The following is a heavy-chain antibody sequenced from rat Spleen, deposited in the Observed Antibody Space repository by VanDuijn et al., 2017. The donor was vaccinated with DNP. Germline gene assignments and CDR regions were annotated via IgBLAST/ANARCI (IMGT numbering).Heavy chain of an antibody. J-gene: IGHJ2*01. Sequence: EVQLQESGPGLVKPSQSLSLTCSVTGYSITSNYWGWIRQFPGNKMEYIGHISYSGRTDYNPSLKSRISITRDTSKNHFFLHLNSVTTEDTATYYCARWTRYFDYWGQGVMVTVSS. CDR2: ISYSGRT. V-gene: IGHV3-1*01. CDR1: GYSITSNY. CDR3: ARWTRYFDY. D-gene: IGHD1-7*01.